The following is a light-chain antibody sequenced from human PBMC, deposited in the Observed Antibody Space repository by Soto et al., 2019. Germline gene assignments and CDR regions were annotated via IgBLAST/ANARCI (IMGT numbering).Light chain of an antibody. Sequence: EIVLTQSPATLSVSPGERVTLSCRAGQSVDINLAWYQQKPGQAPRLLIYGASTRATDMPGTFSGRGSGTEFTLTISSLRPEDFAVYYCQQYRSWPRTFGQGTKVDIK. CDR3: QQYRSWPRT. CDR2: GAS. CDR1: QSVDIN. J-gene: IGKJ1*01. V-gene: IGKV3-15*01.